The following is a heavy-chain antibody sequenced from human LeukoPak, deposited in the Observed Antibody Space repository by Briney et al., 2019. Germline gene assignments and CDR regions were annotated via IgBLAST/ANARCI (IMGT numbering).Heavy chain of an antibody. V-gene: IGHV1-69*02. CDR3: ASPAGYYYDSSGPPYAFDI. J-gene: IGHJ3*02. CDR2: IIPILGIA. Sequence: SVKVSCKASGGTFSSYTISWVRQAPGQGLEWMGRIIPILGIANYAQKFQGRVTITADKSTSTDYMELSSLRSEDTAVYYCASPAGYYYDSSGPPYAFDIWGQGTMVTVSS. CDR1: GGTFSSYT. D-gene: IGHD3-22*01.